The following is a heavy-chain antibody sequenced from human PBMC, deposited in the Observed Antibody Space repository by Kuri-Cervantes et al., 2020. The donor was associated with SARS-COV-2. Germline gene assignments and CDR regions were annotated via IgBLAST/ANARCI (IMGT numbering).Heavy chain of an antibody. Sequence: GSLRLSCAVYGGSFSGYYWSWIRQPPGKGLEWIGEINHSGSTNYNPSLKSRVSIFVDTSKNQFSLKLSSVTAADTAVYYCARVLGPPRYSSSSRYYFDYCGQGTPVVASS. CDR1: GGSFSGYY. CDR2: INHSGST. D-gene: IGHD6-6*01. CDR3: ARVLGPPRYSSSSRYYFDY. J-gene: IGHJ4*02. V-gene: IGHV4-34*01.